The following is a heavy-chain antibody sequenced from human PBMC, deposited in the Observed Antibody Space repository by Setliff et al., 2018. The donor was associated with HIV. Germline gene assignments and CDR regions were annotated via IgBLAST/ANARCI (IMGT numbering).Heavy chain of an antibody. CDR2: ISSGSSYI. CDR1: GFTFSSYS. Sequence: GSLRLSCAASGFTFSSYSMNWVRQAPGKGLEWVSSISSGSSYIYYAESVKGRFTISRDNAKNSLYLQMNSLRAEDTAVYYCARAGVYYDSSGYCIDYWGQGTLVTV. V-gene: IGHV3-21*01. CDR3: ARAGVYYDSSGYCIDY. D-gene: IGHD3-22*01. J-gene: IGHJ4*02.